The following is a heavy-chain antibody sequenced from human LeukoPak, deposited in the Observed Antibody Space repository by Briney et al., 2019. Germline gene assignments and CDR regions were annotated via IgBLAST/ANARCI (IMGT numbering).Heavy chain of an antibody. J-gene: IGHJ5*02. CDR2: ISGSGGST. CDR3: ARVRENNWKYGVEVGNWFVP. V-gene: IGHV3-23*01. D-gene: IGHD1-1*01. Sequence: PGGSLRLSCATSGFTFRNYAMNWVRQAPGKGMEWVSSISGSGGSTYYADSVKGRFNIYRDNAKKTVYLQTNRQRADDTAVYYCARVRENNWKYGVEVGNWFVPWGQGTLVTVSS. CDR1: GFTFRNYA.